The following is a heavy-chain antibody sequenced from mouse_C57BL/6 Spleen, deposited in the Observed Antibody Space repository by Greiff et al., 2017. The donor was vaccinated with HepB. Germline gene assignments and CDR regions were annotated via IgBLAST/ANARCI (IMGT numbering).Heavy chain of an antibody. Sequence: QVQLQQSGAELVRPGTSVKVSCKASGYAFTNYLIEWVKQRPGQGLEWIGVINPGSGGTNYNEKFKGKATLTADKSSSTAYMQLSSLTSEDSAVYFCAREDDGYFYYAMDYWGQGTSVTVSS. J-gene: IGHJ4*01. CDR3: AREDDGYFYYAMDY. CDR1: GYAFTNYL. CDR2: INPGSGGT. D-gene: IGHD2-3*01. V-gene: IGHV1-54*01.